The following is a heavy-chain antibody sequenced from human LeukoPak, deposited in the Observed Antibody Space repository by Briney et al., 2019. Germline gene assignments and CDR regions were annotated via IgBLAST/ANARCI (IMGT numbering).Heavy chain of an antibody. D-gene: IGHD3-10*01. J-gene: IGHJ4*02. V-gene: IGHV1-8*01. Sequence: ASVKVSCKASGYTFTSYDINWVRQATGQGLEWMGWMNPNSGNTGYAQKFQGRVTMTRNTSISTAYMELSSLRSEDTAVYYCARVNCYGSGSYYNKVLYFDYWGQGTLVTVSS. CDR3: ARVNCYGSGSYYNKVLYFDY. CDR2: MNPNSGNT. CDR1: GYTFTSYD.